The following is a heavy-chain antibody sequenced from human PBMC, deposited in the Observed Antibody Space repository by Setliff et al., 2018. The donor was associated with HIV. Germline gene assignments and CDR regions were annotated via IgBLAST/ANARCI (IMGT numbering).Heavy chain of an antibody. CDR2: IYYSGST. V-gene: IGHV4-31*03. D-gene: IGHD3-22*01. CDR3: ARVRGDDYSGHIDH. J-gene: IGHJ4*02. Sequence: SETLSLTCTVSGGSISSGGYLWSWIRQLPGKGLEWIGYIYYSGSTFYNPSLKSRLSISLVTSTNHFSLKLMSMTAADTAVYYCARVRGDDYSGHIDHWGRGTLVTVSS. CDR1: GGSISSGGYL.